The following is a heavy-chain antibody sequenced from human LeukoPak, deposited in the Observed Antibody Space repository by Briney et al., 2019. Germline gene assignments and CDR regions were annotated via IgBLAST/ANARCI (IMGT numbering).Heavy chain of an antibody. CDR3: ARGGFDILTGYYFNY. D-gene: IGHD3-9*01. V-gene: IGHV4-59*01. CDR2: NYYSGST. J-gene: IGHJ4*02. Sequence: SETLSLTCTVSGGSISIYYWSWIRQPPGKGLEWIGYNYYSGSTNYNPSLKSRVTISVDTSKNQFSLKLSSVTAADTAVYYCARGGFDILTGYYFNYWGQGTLVTVSS. CDR1: GGSISIYY.